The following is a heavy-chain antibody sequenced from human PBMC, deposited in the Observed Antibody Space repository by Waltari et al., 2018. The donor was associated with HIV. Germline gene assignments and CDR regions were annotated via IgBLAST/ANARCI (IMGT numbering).Heavy chain of an antibody. CDR1: GITFDDYA. Sequence: EVQLVESGGGSVQPGRSLRLSCTASGITFDDYAMHWVRQPPGKGREWVSGISWNSGDIASADSVKGRFTISRDNTKNSLFLQMNSVRVEDTALYYCVKDGASTIFGVLNGMDVWGQGTTVTVSS. J-gene: IGHJ6*02. D-gene: IGHD3-3*01. CDR3: VKDGASTIFGVLNGMDV. CDR2: ISWNSGDI. V-gene: IGHV3-9*01.